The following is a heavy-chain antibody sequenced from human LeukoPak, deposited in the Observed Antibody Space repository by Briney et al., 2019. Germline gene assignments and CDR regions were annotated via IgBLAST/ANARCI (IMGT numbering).Heavy chain of an antibody. CDR2: IFYTGVT. J-gene: IGHJ5*02. CDR1: GGSPTSGAYY. V-gene: IGHV4-31*03. Sequence: SQTLSLTCTLSGGSPTSGAYYSTSVRPRPGGGLEWVGYIFYTGVTSYNPSLESRITISVDTSMNQSSLKLTSVTAAGTAVYYCARVGDCSGGTCYSAQFDPWGQGTLVTVSS. D-gene: IGHD2-15*01. CDR3: ARVGDCSGGTCYSAQFDP.